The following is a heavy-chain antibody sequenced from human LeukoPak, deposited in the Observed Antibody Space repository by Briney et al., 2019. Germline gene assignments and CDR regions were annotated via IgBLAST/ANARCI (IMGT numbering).Heavy chain of an antibody. CDR1: GLNFNIYA. CDR2: ISLDTDRI. Sequence: GGSLRLSCAVSGLNFNIYAMHWVRQVPGKGLEWVSGISLDTDRIGYADSVGGRFTVSRDNNKNSVYLQMNSLTPEDSALYFCVKDVTPGGADVWGQGTTVTVS. J-gene: IGHJ6*02. D-gene: IGHD2-21*01. CDR3: VKDVTPGGADV. V-gene: IGHV3-9*01.